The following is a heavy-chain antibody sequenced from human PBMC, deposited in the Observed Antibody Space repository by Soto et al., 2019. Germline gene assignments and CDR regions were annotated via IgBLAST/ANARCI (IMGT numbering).Heavy chain of an antibody. J-gene: IGHJ4*02. V-gene: IGHV1-2*04. CDR1: GYTFTGYY. CDR2: INPNSGGT. CDR3: AREGHCPNGVCYTGSTFDY. D-gene: IGHD2-8*01. Sequence: ASVKVSCKASGYTFTGYYMHWVRQAPGQGLEWMGWINPNSGGTNYAQKFQGWVTMTRDTSISTAYMELSRLRSDDTAVYYCAREGHCPNGVCYTGSTFDYWGQGTLVTVYS.